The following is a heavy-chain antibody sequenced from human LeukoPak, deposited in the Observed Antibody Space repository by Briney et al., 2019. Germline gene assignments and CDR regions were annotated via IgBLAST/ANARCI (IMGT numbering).Heavy chain of an antibody. CDR3: ARDGASGWFGELLGGWFDP. V-gene: IGHV1-8*01. CDR2: MYPNSGNT. CDR1: GYTFTSYD. Sequence: ASVKVSCKASGYTFTSYDINWVRQATGQGLEWMGWMYPNSGNTGYAQKFQGRVTMTRNTSISTAYMELSSLRSEDTAVYYCARDGASGWFGELLGGWFDPWGQGTLVTVSS. J-gene: IGHJ5*02. D-gene: IGHD3-10*01.